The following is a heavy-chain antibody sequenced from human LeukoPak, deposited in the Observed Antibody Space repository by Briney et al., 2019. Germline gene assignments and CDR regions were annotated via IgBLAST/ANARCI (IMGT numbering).Heavy chain of an antibody. D-gene: IGHD4/OR15-4a*01. J-gene: IGHJ5*02. CDR3: TRRGASHDWFDP. Sequence: GESLKISCNGSGYXFATYWIAWVRQMPGKGLEWTGIIYPGDSDTRYSPSFQGQVTISADKSINTAYLQWSSLKASDTAIYYCTRRGASHDWFDPWGQGTLVTVSS. CDR1: GYXFATYW. V-gene: IGHV5-51*01. CDR2: IYPGDSDT.